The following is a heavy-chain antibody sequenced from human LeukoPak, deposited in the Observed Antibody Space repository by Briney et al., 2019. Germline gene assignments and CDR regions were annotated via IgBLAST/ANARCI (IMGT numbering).Heavy chain of an antibody. J-gene: IGHJ6*02. CDR3: ARYGSGSYSDSYGMDV. CDR2: MNPNSGNT. CDR1: GYTFTSYD. D-gene: IGHD3-10*01. Sequence: ASVKVSCKASGYTFTSYDINWVRQATGQGLEWMGWMNPNSGNTGYAQKFQGRVTMTRNTSISTAYMELSNLRSEDTAVYYCARYGSGSYSDSYGMDVWGQGTTVTVSS. V-gene: IGHV1-8*01.